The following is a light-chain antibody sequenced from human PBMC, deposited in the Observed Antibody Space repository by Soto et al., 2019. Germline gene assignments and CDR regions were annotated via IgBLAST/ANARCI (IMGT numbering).Light chain of an antibody. Sequence: QSALTQPASVSGSPGQSITISCTGTSSDVGSYNLVSWYQQHPGKAPKLMIYEGSKRPSGVSNRFYGSKSGNTASLTISGLQAEDEADYYCCSYAGSFEVVFGGGTKLTVL. J-gene: IGLJ2*01. CDR2: EGS. CDR3: CSYAGSFEVV. V-gene: IGLV2-23*01. CDR1: SSDVGSYNL.